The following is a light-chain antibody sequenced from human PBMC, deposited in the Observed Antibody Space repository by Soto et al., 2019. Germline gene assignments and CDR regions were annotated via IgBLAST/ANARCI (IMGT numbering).Light chain of an antibody. CDR2: AAS. V-gene: IGKV1-27*01. CDR1: QSVRSW. CDR3: QKYNSAPLT. J-gene: IGKJ4*01. Sequence: DIQMTQSPSTLSASVGDRVTITCRASQSVRSWLAWYQQKPGRAPKFLIYAASTLQAGVPSRFSGSGSGTDFTLTISSLQPEDVAAYYCQKYNSAPLTFGGGTKVDNK.